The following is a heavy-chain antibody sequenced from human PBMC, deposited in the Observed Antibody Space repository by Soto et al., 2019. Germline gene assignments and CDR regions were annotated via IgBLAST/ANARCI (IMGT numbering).Heavy chain of an antibody. D-gene: IGHD4-17*01. J-gene: IGHJ4*02. V-gene: IGHV3-30*19. CDR2: IYYEGSNK. CDR1: GFTFSAYG. CDR3: ERVGGGTVTSDY. Sequence: QVQLVESGGGVVQPGRSLRLSCAASGFTFSAYGMHWVRQAPGKGLEWMAMIYYEGSNKYYADSVKGRFTISRDNSKNLLDLPMNSLRDDDTDIYYCERVGGGTVTSDYWGQGTLVTVSS.